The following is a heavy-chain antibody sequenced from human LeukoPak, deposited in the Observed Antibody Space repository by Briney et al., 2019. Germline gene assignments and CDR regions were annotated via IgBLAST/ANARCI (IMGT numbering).Heavy chain of an antibody. CDR1: GFTFSSYG. D-gene: IGHD3-9*01. Sequence: PGGSLRLSCAASGFTFSSYGMHWVRQAPGKGLEWVANIKQDGSEKYYVDSVKGRFTISRDNAKNSLYLQMNSLRAEDTAVYYCARDTNDILTGYYKSYYYYMDVWGKGTTVTISS. V-gene: IGHV3-7*01. J-gene: IGHJ6*03. CDR3: ARDTNDILTGYYKSYYYYMDV. CDR2: IKQDGSEK.